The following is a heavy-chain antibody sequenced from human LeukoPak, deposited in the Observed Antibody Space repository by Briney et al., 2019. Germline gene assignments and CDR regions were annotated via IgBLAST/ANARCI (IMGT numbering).Heavy chain of an antibody. D-gene: IGHD3-22*01. CDR3: ARAPMIVVVFPPRLDY. CDR2: INPNTGGT. V-gene: IGHV1-2*02. CDR1: GYTFTGYY. J-gene: IGHJ4*02. Sequence: ASVKVSCKTSGYTFTGYYMHWVRQAPGQGLERMGWINPNTGGTNYAQKFQGRVTMTSDTSISTAYMELSSLRSDDTAVYYCARAPMIVVVFPPRLDYWGQGTLVTVSS.